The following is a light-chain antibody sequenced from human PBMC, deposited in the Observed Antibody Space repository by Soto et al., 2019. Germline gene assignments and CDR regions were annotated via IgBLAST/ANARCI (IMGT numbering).Light chain of an antibody. CDR1: QSISSY. Sequence: DIQMTRSPSSLSASVGDRVTITCRASQSISSYLNWYQQKPGKAPKLLIYAASSLQSGVPSRFSGSGSGTDFTFTISSLQPEDFATYYCQQSYSTPQITFGQGTRLEIK. V-gene: IGKV1-39*01. CDR2: AAS. J-gene: IGKJ5*01. CDR3: QQSYSTPQIT.